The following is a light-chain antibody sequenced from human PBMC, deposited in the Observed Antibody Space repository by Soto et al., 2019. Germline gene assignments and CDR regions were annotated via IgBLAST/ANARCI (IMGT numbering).Light chain of an antibody. CDR1: QSFLHSNGYNY. V-gene: IGKV2-28*01. CDR3: MQALQTPPT. J-gene: IGKJ1*01. CDR2: LGS. Sequence: DIVMTQSPLSLPVTPGEPASIACRSCQSFLHSNGYNYLDWYLQKPGQSPQLLIYLGSSRASGVPDRFSGGGSGTDFTLKISRVEAEDVGIYYCMQALQTPPTFGQGTKVDI.